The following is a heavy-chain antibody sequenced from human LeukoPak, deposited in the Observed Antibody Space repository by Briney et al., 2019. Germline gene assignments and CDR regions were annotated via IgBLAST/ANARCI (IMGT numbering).Heavy chain of an antibody. CDR2: IKQDGSEK. J-gene: IGHJ5*02. V-gene: IGHV3-7*01. CDR3: ARDWGFWSGYYPPYNWFDP. Sequence: TGGSLRLSCAASGFTFSSYWMSWVRQAPGKGLEWVANIKQDGSEKYYVDSVKGRFTISRDNAKNSLYLQMNSLRAEDTAVYYCARDWGFWSGYYPPYNWFDPWGQGTLVTVSP. CDR1: GFTFSSYW. D-gene: IGHD3-3*01.